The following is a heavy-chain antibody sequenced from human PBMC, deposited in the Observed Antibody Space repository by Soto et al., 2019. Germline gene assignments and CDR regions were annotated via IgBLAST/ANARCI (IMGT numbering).Heavy chain of an antibody. J-gene: IGHJ6*02. CDR1: GGSFSAYY. CDR2: INHSGST. V-gene: IGHV4-34*01. Sequence: QVQLQQWGAGLLKPSETLSLTCAVYGGSFSAYYWTWIRQPPGKGLEGIGQINHSGSTNYNPSLMSRVTISVDTSNNPFSLRLTSVTAADTAIYYCARGDMDVWGQGTTVTVSS. CDR3: ARGDMDV.